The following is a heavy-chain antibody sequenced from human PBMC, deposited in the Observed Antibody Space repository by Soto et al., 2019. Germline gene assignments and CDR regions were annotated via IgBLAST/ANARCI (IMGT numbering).Heavy chain of an antibody. D-gene: IGHD3-3*01. Sequence: EVQLLESGGGSVQPGKSLRLSCAASGFTFSSYAMSWVRQAPGKGLEWVSVISGSGGSTYYADSVKGRFTISRDNSKNPLYLQMNNLSAEDTAVYYCAKGLPERRSAYYRYNWFDPWGQGTLVTVSS. V-gene: IGHV3-23*01. J-gene: IGHJ5*01. CDR3: AKGLPERRSAYYRYNWFDP. CDR2: ISGSGGST. CDR1: GFTFSSYA.